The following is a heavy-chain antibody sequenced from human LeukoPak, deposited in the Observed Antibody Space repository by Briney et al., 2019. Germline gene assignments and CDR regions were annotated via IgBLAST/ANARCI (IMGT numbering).Heavy chain of an antibody. J-gene: IGHJ6*02. CDR1: RGTFSSYA. V-gene: IGHV1-69*04. CDR3: ARVLGDYWEVENYYYYGMDV. CDR2: IISILGIA. Sequence: SVKVSCKASRGTFSSYAISWVRQAPGQRLEWMGRIISILGIANYAQKFQGRVTITADKSTSTAYMELSSLRSEDTAVYYCARVLGDYWEVENYYYYGMDVWGQGTTVTVSS. D-gene: IGHD4-17*01.